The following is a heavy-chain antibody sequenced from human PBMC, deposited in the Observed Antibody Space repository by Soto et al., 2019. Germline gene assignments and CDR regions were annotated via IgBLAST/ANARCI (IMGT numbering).Heavy chain of an antibody. CDR1: GFTFGSHS. V-gene: IGHV3-21*01. CDR3: ARDGLVVVGAANRPLDY. Sequence: EVQLVESGGGLVKPGGSMRLSCADSGFTFGSHSMFWVRQAPGKGLEWVSSISSDSTYIFYADSVKGRFAISRDNAKNSLSLQMDSLRAEDTAVYYCARDGLVVVGAANRPLDYWGQGTLVTVSS. J-gene: IGHJ4*02. CDR2: ISSDSTYI. D-gene: IGHD2-15*01.